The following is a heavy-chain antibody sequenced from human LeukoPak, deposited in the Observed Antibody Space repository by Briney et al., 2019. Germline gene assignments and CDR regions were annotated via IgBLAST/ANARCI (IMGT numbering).Heavy chain of an antibody. Sequence: GSSVKVSCKASGGTCSSYTISWVRQSPGQGLEWMGRIIPILGIANYAQKFQGRVTITADKSTSTAYMELSSLRSEDTAVYYCARDWGSTRGWFDPWGQGTLVTVSS. CDR1: GGTCSSYT. CDR2: IIPILGIA. CDR3: ARDWGSTRGWFDP. D-gene: IGHD2-2*01. J-gene: IGHJ5*02. V-gene: IGHV1-69*04.